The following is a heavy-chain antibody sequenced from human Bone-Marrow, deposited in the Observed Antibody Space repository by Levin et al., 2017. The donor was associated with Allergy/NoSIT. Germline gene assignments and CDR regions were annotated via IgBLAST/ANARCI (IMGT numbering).Heavy chain of an antibody. V-gene: IGHV1-2*06. CDR3: ARDLTGLRLQAY. CDR1: GYTFNDHD. J-gene: IGHJ4*02. CDR2: INPNSGDT. Sequence: ASVKVSCKTSGYTFNDHDLHWVRQAPGQGLEWMGRINPNSGDTHYAHKFQGRVTMTRDTSISKVYMELSRLRSGDTAVYYCARDLTGLRLQAYWGQGTLVTVSS.